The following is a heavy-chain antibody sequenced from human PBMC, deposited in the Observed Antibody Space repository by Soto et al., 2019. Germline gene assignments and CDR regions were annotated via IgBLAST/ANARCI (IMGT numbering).Heavy chain of an antibody. CDR3: AKNQGVELVPLATVDWFDP. J-gene: IGHJ5*02. CDR1: GFIFENFG. V-gene: IGHV3-23*01. CDR2: ISGSGFKK. D-gene: IGHD1-26*01. Sequence: GGSLRLSCAASGFIFENFGMSWVRQAPGKGLEWISSISGSGFKKYYADSVKGRFTISRDNSKSTVCLELNNLSAEDTAVYHYAKNQGVELVPLATVDWFDPWGQGSVVTVSS.